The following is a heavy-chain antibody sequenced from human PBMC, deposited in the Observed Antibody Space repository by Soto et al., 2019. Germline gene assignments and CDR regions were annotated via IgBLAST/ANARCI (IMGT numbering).Heavy chain of an antibody. CDR3: AGGTTTSAFSAMCV. CDR1: GFTFSYHA. Sequence: QVQLVESGGGVVQPGRSLRLSCAASGFTFSYHALNWVRQAPGKGLEWVAVISYDGDNKYIAESVKGRFTISRDNSKNTVSLQLNGLRLEDAAMYFCAGGTTTSAFSAMCVWGQGTTVIVSS. CDR2: ISYDGDNK. V-gene: IGHV3-30-3*01. J-gene: IGHJ6*02. D-gene: IGHD2-2*01.